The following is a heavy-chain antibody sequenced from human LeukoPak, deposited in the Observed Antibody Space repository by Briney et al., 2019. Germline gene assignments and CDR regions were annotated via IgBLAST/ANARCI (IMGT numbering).Heavy chain of an antibody. CDR1: GFTFSSYG. V-gene: IGHV3-30*02. D-gene: IGHD6-13*01. CDR3: AKEGPDHSVAAGLEY. J-gene: IGHJ4*02. CDR2: IRYGGSNE. Sequence: PGGSLRLSCAASGFTFSSYGMYWVRQAPGKGLEWVAFIRYGGSNEYNAAVKGRVTVSRDNSKNTLYLQLNSLTGEDTAVYYCAKEGPDHSVAAGLEYWGQGTQVTFSS.